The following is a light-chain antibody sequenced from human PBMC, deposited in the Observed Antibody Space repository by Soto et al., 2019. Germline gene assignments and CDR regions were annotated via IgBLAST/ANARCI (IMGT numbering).Light chain of an antibody. V-gene: IGLV1-44*01. Sequence: QSVLTQSPSASGTPGQRVTISCSGSSSNIGSNTINWYQQLPGTAPKLLIYSNNQRPSWVPDRFSGSKSGTSASLAISGLQSEDEADYYCAAWDDSLNGVVFGGGTKLTVL. J-gene: IGLJ2*01. CDR2: SNN. CDR3: AAWDDSLNGVV. CDR1: SSNIGSNT.